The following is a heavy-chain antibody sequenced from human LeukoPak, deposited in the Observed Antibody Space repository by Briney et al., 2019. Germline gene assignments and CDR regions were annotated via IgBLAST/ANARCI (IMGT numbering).Heavy chain of an antibody. CDR3: ARRDCSGGSCYLYFDY. D-gene: IGHD2-15*01. J-gene: IGHJ4*02. Sequence: GGALKTSLKGSGCGFTSYWIGWGRRKPGKGVEGMGIIYPGDCDTRYSPSFQGQVTISADKSISTAYLQWSSLKASDTAMYYCARRDCSGGSCYLYFDYWGQGTLVTVSS. CDR2: IYPGDCDT. V-gene: IGHV5-51*01. CDR1: GCGFTSYW.